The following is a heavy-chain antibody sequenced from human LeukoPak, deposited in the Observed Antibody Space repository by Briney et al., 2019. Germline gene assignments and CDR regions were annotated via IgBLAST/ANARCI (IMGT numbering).Heavy chain of an antibody. D-gene: IGHD6-19*01. CDR2: ISHDGSDK. CDR1: GFTFSSFS. V-gene: IGHV3-30*03. Sequence: GGSLRLSCAASGFTFSSFSLHWVRQAPGKGLEWMALISHDGSDKYADSVKGRFTVSRDNSKNTLYLQMNSLRAEDTAVYYCAREHGYSSGWYVVWGQGTLVTVSS. J-gene: IGHJ4*02. CDR3: AREHGYSSGWYVV.